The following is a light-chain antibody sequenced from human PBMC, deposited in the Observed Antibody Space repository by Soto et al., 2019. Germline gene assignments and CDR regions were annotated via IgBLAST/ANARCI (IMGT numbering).Light chain of an antibody. V-gene: IGKV1-5*01. Sequence: QMTHSLSTLSPYVEDRVTITCRASRSISDWLAWYQQKPGKAPKLLIFDASSLKSGVPSRFSGSGSGTEFTLTISSLQPDDVATYCSQHYTSYSEAFGRGTKVDNK. CDR3: QHYTSYSEA. CDR2: DAS. CDR1: RSISDW. J-gene: IGKJ1*01.